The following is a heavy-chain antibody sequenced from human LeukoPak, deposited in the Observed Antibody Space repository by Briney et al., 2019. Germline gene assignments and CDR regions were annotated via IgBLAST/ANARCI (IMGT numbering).Heavy chain of an antibody. CDR2: IWYDGSNK. Sequence: PGRSLRLSCAASGFTFSSYGMHWVRQAPGKGLEWVAVIWYDGSNKYYADSVKGRFTISRDNSKNTLYLQMNSLRAEDTAVYYCARDGGDGEGFDPWGQGTTVTVSS. CDR3: ARDGGDGEGFDP. D-gene: IGHD2-21*02. V-gene: IGHV3-33*01. CDR1: GFTFSSYG. J-gene: IGHJ6*02.